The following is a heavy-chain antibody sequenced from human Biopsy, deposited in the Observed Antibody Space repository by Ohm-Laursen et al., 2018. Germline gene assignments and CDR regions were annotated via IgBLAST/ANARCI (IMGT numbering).Heavy chain of an antibody. Sequence: TLSLTCTVSGGSISSGGSYWSWIRQRPGKGLEWIGDIFNSANTYYNPSLKNLITISGDTSKNQFSLKLNSVTVADRAVYYCARGDYFDSNGYFWFDPWGQGTLVTVSS. D-gene: IGHD3-22*01. J-gene: IGHJ5*02. CDR1: GGSISSGGSY. V-gene: IGHV4-31*01. CDR3: ARGDYFDSNGYFWFDP. CDR2: IFNSANT.